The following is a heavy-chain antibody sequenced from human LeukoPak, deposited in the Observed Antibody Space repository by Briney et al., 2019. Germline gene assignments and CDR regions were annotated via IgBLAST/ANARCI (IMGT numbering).Heavy chain of an antibody. CDR1: GFTFSSYG. J-gene: IGHJ6*02. V-gene: IGHV3-33*01. D-gene: IGHD6-13*01. CDR3: ARDALGAAVGYYGMDV. Sequence: PGGSLRLSCAASGFTFSSYGMHWVRQAPGKGLEWVAVIWYDGSNKYYADSVKGRFTISRDNSKNTLYLQMNSLRAEDTAVYYCARDALGAAVGYYGMDVWGQGTTVTVSS. CDR2: IWYDGSNK.